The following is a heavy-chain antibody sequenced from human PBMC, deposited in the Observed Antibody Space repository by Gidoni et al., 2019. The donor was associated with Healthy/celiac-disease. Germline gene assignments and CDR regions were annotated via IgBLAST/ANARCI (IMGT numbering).Heavy chain of an antibody. CDR3: AMLDYDILTGYYRDY. Sequence: VQLQQWCAGLLKPTGTLSLSCAVHGGCFSGYYWSWIRQPPGKGLEWIGEINHSGSTNYNPSLKSRVTISVDTSKNQFSLKLSSVTAADTAVYYCAMLDYDILTGYYRDYWGQGTLVTVSS. D-gene: IGHD3-9*01. V-gene: IGHV4-34*01. CDR1: GGCFSGYY. J-gene: IGHJ4*02. CDR2: INHSGST.